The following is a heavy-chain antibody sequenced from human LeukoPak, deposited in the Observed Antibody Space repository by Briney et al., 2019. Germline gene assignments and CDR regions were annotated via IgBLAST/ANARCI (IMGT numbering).Heavy chain of an antibody. Sequence: QPGGSLRLSCAASGFTFSSYWMHWVRQAPGKGPVWVSRINSDGSSTSYADSVKGRFTISRDNAKNTLYLQMNSLRAEDTAVYYCARLSSTSCLDYWGQGTLVTVSS. J-gene: IGHJ4*02. CDR3: ARLSSTSCLDY. D-gene: IGHD2-2*01. CDR1: GFTFSSYW. CDR2: INSDGSST. V-gene: IGHV3-74*01.